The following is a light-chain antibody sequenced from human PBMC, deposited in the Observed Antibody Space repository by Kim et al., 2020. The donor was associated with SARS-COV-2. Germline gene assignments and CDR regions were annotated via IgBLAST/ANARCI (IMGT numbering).Light chain of an antibody. Sequence: PGLTASITCSGDRLKNKYVCSYKKKAGSSPGVVTYQDERRPSGIPERFSGSKTGNTANLTISRTKDMDEADYCCKVWESTTTVFCGGTSKPS. J-gene: IGLJ2*01. CDR3: KVWESTTTV. CDR1: RLKNKY. CDR2: QDE. V-gene: IGLV3-1*01.